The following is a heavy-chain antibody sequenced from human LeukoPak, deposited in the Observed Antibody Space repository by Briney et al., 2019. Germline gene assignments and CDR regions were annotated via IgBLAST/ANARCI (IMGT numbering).Heavy chain of an antibody. CDR3: ARGVVRGIILHRYYFDY. CDR1: GDSISSSNYY. V-gene: IGHV4-39*02. CDR2: IYYSGST. Sequence: SETLSLTCTVSGDSISSSNYYWGWIRQPPGKGLEWIGSIYYSGSTYYNPSLKSRVTISVDTSKNQFSLKLSSVTAADTAVYYCARGVVRGIILHRYYFDYWAQGTLVTVSS. D-gene: IGHD3-10*01. J-gene: IGHJ4*02.